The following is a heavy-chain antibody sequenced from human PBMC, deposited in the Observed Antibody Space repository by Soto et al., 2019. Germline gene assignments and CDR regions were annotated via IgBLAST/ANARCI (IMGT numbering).Heavy chain of an antibody. J-gene: IGHJ6*02. CDR2: IYPGDSDT. Sequence: GESLKISCKGSGYSFTSYWIGWVRQMPGKGLEWMGIIYPGDSDTRYSPSFQGQVTISADKSISTAYLQWTSLKASDTAMYYCARSRRGAYSSGWYSPSGYYNYGIDVWGQGTKVTVSS. CDR1: GYSFTSYW. CDR3: ARSRRGAYSSGWYSPSGYYNYGIDV. V-gene: IGHV5-51*01. D-gene: IGHD6-19*01.